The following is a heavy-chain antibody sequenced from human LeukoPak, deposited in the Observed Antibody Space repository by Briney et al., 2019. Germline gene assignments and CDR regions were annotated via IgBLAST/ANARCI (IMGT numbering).Heavy chain of an antibody. CDR3: ARDLSNRAAFDI. J-gene: IGHJ3*02. CDR2: ISYTGST. CDR1: GGSITGSTYY. D-gene: IGHD5/OR15-5a*01. V-gene: IGHV4-39*02. Sequence: SETLSLTCTVSGGSITGSTYYWGWIRQPPGKGLQWIGSISYTGSTYYNVSLKSRVTISVDTYKKHFSLKLSSVTAADTAIYYCARDLSNRAAFDIWGQGTMVTVSS.